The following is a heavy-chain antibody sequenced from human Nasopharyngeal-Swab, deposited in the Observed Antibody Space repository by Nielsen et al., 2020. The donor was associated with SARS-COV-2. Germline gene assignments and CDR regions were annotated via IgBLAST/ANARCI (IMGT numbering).Heavy chain of an antibody. V-gene: IGHV1-58*01. Sequence: SVKVSCKASGFTFTSSAVQWVRQARGQRLEWIGWIVVGSGNTNYAQKFQERVTITRDMSTSTAYMELSSLRSEDTAVYYCAKDRYCSGGACYFSGFDYWGLGTLVTVSS. J-gene: IGHJ4*02. D-gene: IGHD2-15*01. CDR3: AKDRYCSGGACYFSGFDY. CDR2: IVVGSGNT. CDR1: GFTFTSSA.